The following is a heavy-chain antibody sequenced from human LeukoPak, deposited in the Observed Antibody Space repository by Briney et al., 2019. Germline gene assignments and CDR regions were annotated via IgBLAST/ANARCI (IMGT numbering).Heavy chain of an antibody. CDR1: GFTFSNFA. CDR2: ISGSGATT. V-gene: IGHV3-23*01. J-gene: IGHJ4*02. D-gene: IGHD3-22*01. CDR3: ATDYYDSSGSYTVDY. Sequence: GGSLRLSCAASGFTFSNFAMSWVRQAPGKGLEWVSVISGSGATTHYVDSVKGRLTISRDNSKSTLYLQMNSLRAEDTAVYYCATDYYDSSGSYTVDYWGQGTLVTVSS.